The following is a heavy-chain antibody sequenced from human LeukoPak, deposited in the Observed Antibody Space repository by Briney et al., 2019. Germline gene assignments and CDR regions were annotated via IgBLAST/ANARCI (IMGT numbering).Heavy chain of an antibody. D-gene: IGHD6-13*01. CDR3: ARAPIAAAAGFDY. CDR1: GDSVSSNSAA. V-gene: IGHV6-1*01. J-gene: IGHJ4*02. CDR2: TYYRSKWYN. Sequence: SQTLSLTCAISGDSVSSNSAAWNWIRQSPSRGLEWLGRTYYRSKWYNDYAVSVKSRITINPDTSKNQFSLKLSSVTAADTAVYYCARAPIAAAAGFDYWGQGTLVTVSS.